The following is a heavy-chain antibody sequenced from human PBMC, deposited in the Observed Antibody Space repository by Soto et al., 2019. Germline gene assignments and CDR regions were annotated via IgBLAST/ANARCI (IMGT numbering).Heavy chain of an antibody. CDR1: GGSIGGVGYS. CDR2: MYHSGTF. Sequence: PSETLSLTCAVSGGSIGGVGYSWSWIRQPPGGGLEWIGYMYHSGTFLKSPSLKTRLTMSLDMPKNQFSLTLNSMTAADTAVYYCARAQFYSGSGNYNNLMFDAWGQGIQVTVSS. CDR3: ARAQFYSGSGNYNNLMFDA. V-gene: IGHV4-30-2*01. D-gene: IGHD3-10*01. J-gene: IGHJ5*02.